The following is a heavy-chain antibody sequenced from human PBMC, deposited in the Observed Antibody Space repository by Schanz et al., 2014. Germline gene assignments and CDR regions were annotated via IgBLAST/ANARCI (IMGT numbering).Heavy chain of an antibody. CDR3: ARDRDQWDGNYLDY. J-gene: IGHJ4*02. CDR2: IGGSAGNT. V-gene: IGHV1-18*01. Sequence: QVQLVQSGGEVKTPGASVKVSCKASGYTFTRSGISWVRQAPGQGLEWMGWIGGSAGNTNFSQKFQGRVTMTTDTXXXXVYMELRSLTSXXXXXXYCARDRDQWDGNYLDYWGQGTLVTVSS. D-gene: IGHD1-26*01. CDR1: GYTFTRSG.